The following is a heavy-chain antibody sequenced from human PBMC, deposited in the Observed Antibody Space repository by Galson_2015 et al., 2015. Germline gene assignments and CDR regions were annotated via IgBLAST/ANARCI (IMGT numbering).Heavy chain of an antibody. CDR1: GFTFSIYA. V-gene: IGHV3-23*01. J-gene: IGHJ5*01. CDR2: ITGSGGST. Sequence: SLRLSCAASGFTFSIYAMSWFRQAPGKGLEWVSAITGSGGSTYYADSVKGRFTISRDNSKNSLYLRMNNLRDEDTAVYYCARGLGSTNKRDHRFDSWGQGTLVIVSS. CDR3: ARGLGSTNKRDHRFDS. D-gene: IGHD3-10*01.